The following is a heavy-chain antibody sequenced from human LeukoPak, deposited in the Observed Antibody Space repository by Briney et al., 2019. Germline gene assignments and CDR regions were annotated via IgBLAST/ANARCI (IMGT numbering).Heavy chain of an antibody. CDR3: VSGSDTSGYYFY. V-gene: IGHV3-33*03. CDR2: IWSDGSEK. D-gene: IGHD3-22*01. Sequence: GRSLRLSCAASGFTFSTSGMNWVRQAPGKGLEWVAVIWSDGSEKRYADSVKGRFTISRDNSKSTLYLQMNSLRAEDAAVYYCVSGSDTSGYYFYWGQGTLVTVSS. J-gene: IGHJ4*02. CDR1: GFTFSTSG.